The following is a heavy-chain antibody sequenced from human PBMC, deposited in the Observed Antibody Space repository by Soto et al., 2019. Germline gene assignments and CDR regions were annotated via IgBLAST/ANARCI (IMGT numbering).Heavy chain of an antibody. CDR3: ARGQRYCTTTSCYPPALFPYGMDV. V-gene: IGHV1-8*01. Sequence: GASLKVSCKTSGYTFTNYDINWVRQAAGQGLEWMGWINPDSDNTGYAQKFQGRVTMTRDTSISTAYMELNSLRSEDTAVYYCARGQRYCTTTSCYPPALFPYGMDVWGQGTTVTVSS. J-gene: IGHJ6*02. CDR1: GYTFTNYD. D-gene: IGHD2-2*01. CDR2: INPDSDNT.